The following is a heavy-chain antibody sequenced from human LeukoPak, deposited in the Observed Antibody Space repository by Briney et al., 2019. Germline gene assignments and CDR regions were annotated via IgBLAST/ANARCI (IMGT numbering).Heavy chain of an antibody. CDR1: GFTFSSYA. J-gene: IGHJ4*02. CDR3: AKDPRGYSSGWYYFDY. V-gene: IGHV3-23*01. Sequence: GGSLRLSRAASGFTFSSYAMSWVRQAPGKGLEWVSAISGSGGSTYYADSVKGRFTISRDNSKNTLYLQMNSLRAEDTAVYYCAKDPRGYSSGWYYFDYWGQGTLVTVSS. D-gene: IGHD6-19*01. CDR2: ISGSGGST.